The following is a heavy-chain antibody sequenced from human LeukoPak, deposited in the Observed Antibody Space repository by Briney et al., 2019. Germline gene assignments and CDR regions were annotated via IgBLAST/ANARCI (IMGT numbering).Heavy chain of an antibody. CDR2: ISGSGSTT. J-gene: IGHJ4*02. Sequence: PGGSLRLSCAASGFTFSSYAMSWVRQAPGKGLEWVSTISGSGSTTYYADSVKGRFTISRDNSKNTLYLQMNSLRAEDTAVYYCGKGRGYSYGVEYWGQGTLVTVSS. CDR1: GFTFSSYA. V-gene: IGHV3-23*01. CDR3: GKGRGYSYGVEY. D-gene: IGHD5-18*01.